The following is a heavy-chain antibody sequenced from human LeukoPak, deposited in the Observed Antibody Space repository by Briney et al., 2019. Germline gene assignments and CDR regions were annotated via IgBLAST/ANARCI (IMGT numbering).Heavy chain of an antibody. CDR3: AKAPVSGSRSPFDY. CDR1: GFTFNSYG. V-gene: IGHV3-30*18. CDR2: IAYDGSNK. D-gene: IGHD1-26*01. Sequence: GGSLRLSCAASGFTFNSYGMRWVRQAPGKGLDWVAVIAYDGSNKYYADSVKGRFTISRDNSKNTLYLQMDSLRVEDTAVYYCAKAPVSGSRSPFDYWGQGTLVTVSS. J-gene: IGHJ4*02.